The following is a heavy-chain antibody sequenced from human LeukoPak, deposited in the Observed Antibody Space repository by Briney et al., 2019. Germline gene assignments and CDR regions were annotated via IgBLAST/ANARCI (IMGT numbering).Heavy chain of an antibody. Sequence: GGSLRLSCAASGFTVSSNYMSWVRQAPGKGLEWVSVIYSGGSTYYADSVRGRFTISRDNSKSTLYLQMTSLRVEDTAVYYCARDYHYDSRGYFDSWGQGTLVTVSS. CDR3: ARDYHYDSRGYFDS. CDR1: GFTVSSNY. V-gene: IGHV3-66*02. D-gene: IGHD3-22*01. CDR2: IYSGGST. J-gene: IGHJ4*02.